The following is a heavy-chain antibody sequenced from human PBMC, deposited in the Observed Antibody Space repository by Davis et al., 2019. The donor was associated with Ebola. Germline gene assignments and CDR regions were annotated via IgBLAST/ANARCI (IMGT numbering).Heavy chain of an antibody. CDR3: ATSVQYYFDISDSRYYFDY. D-gene: IGHD3-22*01. CDR1: GYTFTNYY. V-gene: IGHV1-46*01. CDR2: INPSDGST. Sequence: ASVKVSCKASGYTFTNYYMHWVRQAPGQGLEWMGIINPSDGSTSYAQKFQGRVTMTEDTSTDTAYMGLSSLRSEDTAVYFCATSVQYYFDISDSRYYFDYWGQGTLVTVSS. J-gene: IGHJ4*02.